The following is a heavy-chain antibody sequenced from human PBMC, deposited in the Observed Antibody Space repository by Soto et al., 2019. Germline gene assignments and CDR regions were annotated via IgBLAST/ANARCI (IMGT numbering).Heavy chain of an antibody. CDR2: IWNDGSNK. CDR3: AIDAGEGRRCGVVIMEYYFDY. Sequence: QVQLVESGGGVVQPGRSLRLSCAASGFTFSSYGMHWVRQAPGKGLEWVAVIWNDGSNKYYADSVKGRFTISRDNSKNTLYLQMNSLRADDKVVYYCAIDAGEGRRCGVVIMEYYFDYWGQGSLVTVSS. D-gene: IGHD3-3*01. CDR1: GFTFSSYG. J-gene: IGHJ4*02. V-gene: IGHV3-33*01.